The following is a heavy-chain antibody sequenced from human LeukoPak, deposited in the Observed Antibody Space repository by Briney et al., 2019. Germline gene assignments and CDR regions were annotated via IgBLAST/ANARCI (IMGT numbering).Heavy chain of an antibody. CDR3: ARRPSLDNWNYDWFDP. Sequence: GESLKISCKGSGYSFTNYWIGWVRQMPGKGLEWMGIIYPGDSDTRYSPSFQGQVTISADKSISTAYLQWSSLRASDTAMYYCARRPSLDNWNYDWFDPWGQGTLVTVSS. V-gene: IGHV5-51*01. D-gene: IGHD1-7*01. J-gene: IGHJ5*02. CDR1: GYSFTNYW. CDR2: IYPGDSDT.